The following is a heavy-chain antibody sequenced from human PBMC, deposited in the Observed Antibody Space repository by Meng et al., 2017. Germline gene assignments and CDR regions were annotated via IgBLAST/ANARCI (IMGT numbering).Heavy chain of an antibody. Sequence: GESLKISCAASGFTVSSNYMSWVRQAPGKGLEWVSVIYSGGSTYYADSVKGRFTISRDNSKNTLYLQMNSLRAEDTAVYYCARSRHLWLLDYWGQGTLVTVS. V-gene: IGHV3-66*02. CDR3: ARSRHLWLLDY. J-gene: IGHJ4*02. CDR2: IYSGGST. D-gene: IGHD5-24*01. CDR1: GFTVSSNY.